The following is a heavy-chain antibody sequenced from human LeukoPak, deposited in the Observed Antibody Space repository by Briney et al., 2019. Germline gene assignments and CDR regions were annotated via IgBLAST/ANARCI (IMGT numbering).Heavy chain of an antibody. D-gene: IGHD2-15*01. V-gene: IGHV1-2*06. J-gene: IGHJ5*02. CDR3: AREGYCSGGSGPWFGP. CDR1: GYTFTGYY. Sequence: ASVKLSCKSSGYTFTGYYMHWVRQAPGQGLEWKGRINPNSGGSNYAKTFPGRVTMTRDTSISTDYMVLSRLRSDDTAVYDCAREGYCSGGSGPWFGPWGQGTLVTVSS. CDR2: INPNSGGS.